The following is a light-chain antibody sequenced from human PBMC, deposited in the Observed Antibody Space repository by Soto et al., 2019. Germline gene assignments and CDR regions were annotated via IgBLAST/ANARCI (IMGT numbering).Light chain of an antibody. J-gene: IGKJ4*01. CDR2: AAS. Sequence: IQLTQSPSSLSASLGDRVTITFRASQGVSSWLAWYQQKPGKAPKLLIYAASTLQSGVPSRFSGSGSGTDFTLTINNLQPDDVATYYCQKYNNGGPLTFGGGTKVDI. V-gene: IGKV1-27*01. CDR1: QGVSSW. CDR3: QKYNNGGPLT.